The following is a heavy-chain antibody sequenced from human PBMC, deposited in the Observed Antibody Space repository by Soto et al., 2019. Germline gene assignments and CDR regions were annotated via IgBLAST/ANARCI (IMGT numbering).Heavy chain of an antibody. J-gene: IGHJ6*03. Sequence: GSLRLSCAASGFTFSSYGMHWVRQAPGKGLEWVAVIWYDGSNKYYADSVKGRFTISRDNSKNTLYLQMNSLRAEDTAVYYCARYSSSTGDYYYYMDVWGKGTTVTVSS. CDR2: IWYDGSNK. CDR3: ARYSSSTGDYYYYMDV. CDR1: GFTFSSYG. V-gene: IGHV3-33*01. D-gene: IGHD6-13*01.